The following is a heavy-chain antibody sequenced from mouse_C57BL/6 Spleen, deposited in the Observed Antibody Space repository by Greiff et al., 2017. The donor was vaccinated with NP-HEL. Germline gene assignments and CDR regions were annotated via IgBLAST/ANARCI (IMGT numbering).Heavy chain of an antibody. V-gene: IGHV1-39*01. J-gene: IGHJ1*03. D-gene: IGHD1-1*01. CDR3: ASYYYGSSYGGYFDV. CDR2: INPNYGTT. Sequence: EVQLQQSGPELVKPGASVKISCKASGYSFTDYNMNWVKQSNGKSLEWIGVINPNYGTTSYNQKFKGKATLTVDQSSSTAYMQLNSLTSEDSAVYDCASYYYGSSYGGYFDVWGTGTTVTVSS. CDR1: GYSFTDYN.